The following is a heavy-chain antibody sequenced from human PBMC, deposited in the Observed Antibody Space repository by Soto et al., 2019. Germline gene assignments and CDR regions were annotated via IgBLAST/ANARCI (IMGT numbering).Heavy chain of an antibody. D-gene: IGHD1-26*01. CDR2: IKQDGTEI. CDR1: GFTFSSYW. J-gene: IGHJ5*02. CDR3: ASYSGSYVPVGHDR. V-gene: IGHV3-7*01. Sequence: EVQLVESGGGLVQPGGSLRLSCVASGFTFSSYWMSWVRQAPGGGLEWVANIKQDGTEIHYLESVKGRFTIFRDNAKKSLYLQMNSLRAEDTAVYFCASYSGSYVPVGHDRWGQGTLVTVSS.